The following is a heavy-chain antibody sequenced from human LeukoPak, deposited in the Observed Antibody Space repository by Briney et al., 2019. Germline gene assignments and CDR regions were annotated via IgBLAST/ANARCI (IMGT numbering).Heavy chain of an antibody. CDR3: ARGVPGFSIFGVTTPGAFDI. CDR1: GGSISSYY. V-gene: IGHV4-4*07. Sequence: SETLSLTCTVSGGSISSYYWSWIRQPAGKGLEWIGRIYTSESTNYNPSLKSRVTMSVDTSKNQFSLKLSSVTAADTAVYYCARGVPGFSIFGVTTPGAFDIWGQGTMVTVSS. D-gene: IGHD3-3*01. CDR2: IYTSEST. J-gene: IGHJ3*02.